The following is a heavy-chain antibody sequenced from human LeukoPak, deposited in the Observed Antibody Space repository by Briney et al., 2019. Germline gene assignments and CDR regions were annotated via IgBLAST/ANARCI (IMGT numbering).Heavy chain of an antibody. D-gene: IGHD3-22*01. CDR2: ISGNGGSP. Sequence: GGSLRLSCAASGFTFSSYAMHWVRQAPGKGLEYVSAISGNGGSPYYANSVKGRFTISRDNSKNTLYLQMGSLRAEDMAVYYCARDGPSSGYKGYFQHWGQGTLVTVSA. CDR3: ARDGPSSGYKGYFQH. J-gene: IGHJ1*01. CDR1: GFTFSSYA. V-gene: IGHV3-64*01.